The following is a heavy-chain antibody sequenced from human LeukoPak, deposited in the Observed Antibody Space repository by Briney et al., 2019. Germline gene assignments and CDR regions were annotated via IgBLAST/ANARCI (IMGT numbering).Heavy chain of an antibody. D-gene: IGHD6-19*01. J-gene: IGHJ4*02. CDR1: GFTFSDYY. CDR3: ARDTSLPYSSGWYAHFDY. CDR2: ISSSTTYT. V-gene: IGHV3-11*06. Sequence: GGSLRLSCAASGFTFSDYYMSWIRQAPGKGLEWVSYISSSTTYTNYADSVKGRFTISRDNAKNSLYLQMNSLRAEDTAVYYCARDTSLPYSSGWYAHFDYWGQGTLVTVSS.